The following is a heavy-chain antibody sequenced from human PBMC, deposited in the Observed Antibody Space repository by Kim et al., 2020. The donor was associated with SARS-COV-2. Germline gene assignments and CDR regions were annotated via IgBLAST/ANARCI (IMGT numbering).Heavy chain of an antibody. D-gene: IGHD3-10*01. J-gene: IGHJ4*02. CDR3: AKESRRFGELSRGTLDN. CDR2: ISYDGGNK. Sequence: GGSLRLSCTASGFSFSSYGIHWVRQAPGKGLEWVAGISYDGGNKYYADSVKGRFSISRDDSENTLYLQMHSLRPEDTAVYYCAKESRRFGELSRGTLDNWGQGTLVTVPS. CDR1: GFSFSSYG. V-gene: IGHV3-30*18.